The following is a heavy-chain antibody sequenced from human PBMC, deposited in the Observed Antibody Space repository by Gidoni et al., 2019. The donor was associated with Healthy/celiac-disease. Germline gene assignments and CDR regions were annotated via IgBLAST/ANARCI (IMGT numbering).Heavy chain of an antibody. Sequence: EVQLVESGGGLVQPGGSLRLSCAASGFTFSSYWMSWVRQAPGKGLEWVANIKQDGSEKYYVDSVKGRFTISRDNAKNSLYLQMNSLRAEDTAVYYCARERICSGGSCYSPSAFDIWGQGTMVTVSS. CDR2: IKQDGSEK. CDR3: ARERICSGGSCYSPSAFDI. D-gene: IGHD2-15*01. V-gene: IGHV3-7*01. J-gene: IGHJ3*02. CDR1: GFTFSSYW.